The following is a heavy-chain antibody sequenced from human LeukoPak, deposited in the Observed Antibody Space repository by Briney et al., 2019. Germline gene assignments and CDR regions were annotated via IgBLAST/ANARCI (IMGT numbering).Heavy chain of an antibody. CDR2: VSSNGAKT. V-gene: IGHV3-23*01. CDR1: GFTFSSYA. D-gene: IGHD4-23*01. CDR3: AKDLRWEPVY. Sequence: GGSLRLSCAASGFTFSSYAITWVRQAPGKGLEWVSAVSSNGAKTYYADSVKGRFTISRDNSKNTLYLQMNSLRAEDTAVYYCAKDLRWEPVYWGQGTLVTVSS. J-gene: IGHJ4*02.